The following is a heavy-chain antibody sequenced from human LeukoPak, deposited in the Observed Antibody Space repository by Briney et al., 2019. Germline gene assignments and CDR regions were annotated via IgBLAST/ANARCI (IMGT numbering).Heavy chain of an antibody. CDR1: GFTVSSNY. Sequence: GGSLRLSCAASGFTVSSNYMSWVRQAPGKGLEWVSSISSSSSYIYYADSVKGRFTISRDNAKNSLYLQMNSLRAEDTAVYYCARDRIVGATSFWFDPWGQGTLVTVSS. J-gene: IGHJ5*02. CDR3: ARDRIVGATSFWFDP. CDR2: ISSSSSYI. V-gene: IGHV3-21*01. D-gene: IGHD1-26*01.